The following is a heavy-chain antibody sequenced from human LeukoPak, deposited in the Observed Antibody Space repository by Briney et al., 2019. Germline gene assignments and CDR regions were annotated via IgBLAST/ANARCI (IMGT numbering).Heavy chain of an antibody. V-gene: IGHV3-7*01. D-gene: IGHD2-2*01. CDR3: ARRVGGYCSSTSCLLGFDP. CDR2: IKQDGSEK. CDR1: EFTFSNYW. Sequence: GGSLRLSCAASEFTFSNYWMSWVRQAPGKGLEWVANIKQDGSEKYYVDSVKGRFTISRDNAKNSLYLQMNSLRAEDTAVYYCARRVGGYCSSTSCLLGFDPWGQGTLVTVSS. J-gene: IGHJ5*02.